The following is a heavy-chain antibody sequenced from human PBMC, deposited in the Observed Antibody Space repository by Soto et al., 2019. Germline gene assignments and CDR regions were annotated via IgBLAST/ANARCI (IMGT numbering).Heavy chain of an antibody. CDR3: ASDSETWLPGTSYGDYFDY. Sequence: SQTLSLTCAISGDSVSSNSAAWNWIRQSPSRGLEWLGRTYYRSKWYNDYAVSVKSRITINPDTSKNQFSLQLNSVTPEDTAVYYCASDSETWLPGTSYGDYFDYWGQGTLVTVSS. CDR2: TYYRSKWYN. D-gene: IGHD4-17*01. V-gene: IGHV6-1*01. J-gene: IGHJ4*02. CDR1: GDSVSSNSAA.